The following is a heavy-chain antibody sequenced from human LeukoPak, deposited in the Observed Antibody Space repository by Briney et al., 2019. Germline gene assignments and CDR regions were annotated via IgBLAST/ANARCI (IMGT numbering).Heavy chain of an antibody. CDR1: GFTFSTYW. CDR3: ARGSSGDAFDI. Sequence: GGSLRLSCTASGFTFSTYWMHWVRPAPGKGLEWVAVISYDGSNKYYADSVKGRFTISRDNSKNTLYLQMNSLRAEDTAVYYCARGSSGDAFDIWGQGTMVTVSS. CDR2: ISYDGSNK. V-gene: IGHV3-30-3*01. J-gene: IGHJ3*02. D-gene: IGHD1-26*01.